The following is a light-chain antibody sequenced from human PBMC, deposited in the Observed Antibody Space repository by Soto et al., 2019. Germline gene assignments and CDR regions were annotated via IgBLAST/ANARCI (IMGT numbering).Light chain of an antibody. CDR3: QQYGSSLRT. Sequence: EIVLTQSPGTLSLSPEERATLSCRASQSVSSSYLAWYQQKPGQAPRLLIYGASSRATGIPDRFSGSGSGTDFTLTISRLEPEDFAVSYCQQYGSSLRTFGQGTKVEIK. V-gene: IGKV3-20*01. CDR2: GAS. CDR1: QSVSSSY. J-gene: IGKJ1*01.